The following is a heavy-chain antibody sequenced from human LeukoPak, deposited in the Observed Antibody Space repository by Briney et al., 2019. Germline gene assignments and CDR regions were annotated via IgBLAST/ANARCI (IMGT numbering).Heavy chain of an antibody. D-gene: IGHD1-26*01. Sequence: GGSLRLSRAASGFTFSSYSMNWVRQAPGKGLEWVSSISSSSSYIYYADSVKGRFTISRDNAKNSLYLQMNSLRAEDTAVYYCARGEYSGSYEYFQHWGQGTLVTVSS. J-gene: IGHJ1*01. CDR3: ARGEYSGSYEYFQH. CDR2: ISSSSSYI. CDR1: GFTFSSYS. V-gene: IGHV3-21*01.